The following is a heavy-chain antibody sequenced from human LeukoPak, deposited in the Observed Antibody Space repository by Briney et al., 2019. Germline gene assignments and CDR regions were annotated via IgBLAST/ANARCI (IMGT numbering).Heavy chain of an antibody. J-gene: IGHJ4*02. V-gene: IGHV3-20*04. Sequence: GGSLRLSCTASGFAFAEHGMSWVRQVPGKGLEWVSGINWSGGSTGYADPLRGRFTISRDNAKNSLYLQMDNLRVEDTAIYYCARASWISTADAVCWGQGTQVTVSS. CDR2: INWSGGST. D-gene: IGHD2-2*03. CDR1: GFAFAEHG. CDR3: ARASWISTADAVC.